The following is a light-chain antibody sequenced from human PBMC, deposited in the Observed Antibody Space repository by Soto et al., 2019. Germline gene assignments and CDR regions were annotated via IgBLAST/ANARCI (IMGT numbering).Light chain of an antibody. CDR2: DVS. J-gene: IGLJ1*01. CDR3: SAYTSRSTLAFHG. V-gene: IGLV2-14*01. Sequence: QSALTQPASVSGSPGQSITISCTGTSSDVGGYNYVSWYQQHPGKAPKLMIYDVSNRPSGVSNRFSGSKSGNTASLTISGLQAEDEADYYCSAYTSRSTLAFHGFGTGTNVTVL. CDR1: SSDVGGYNY.